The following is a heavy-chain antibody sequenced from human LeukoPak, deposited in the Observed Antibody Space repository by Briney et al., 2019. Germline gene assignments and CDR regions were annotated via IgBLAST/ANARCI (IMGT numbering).Heavy chain of an antibody. V-gene: IGHV4-34*01. CDR3: ARLGYCSSTSCYDSHYFDY. CDR2: INHSGST. D-gene: IGHD2-2*01. CDR1: DGSFSGYY. J-gene: IGHJ4*02. Sequence: SETLSLTCAVYDGSFSGYYWNWIRQPPGKGLEWIGKINHSGSTNYNTSLKSRVTISGDTSKNQFSLKLSSVTAADTAVYYCARLGYCSSTSCYDSHYFDYWGQGTLVTVSS.